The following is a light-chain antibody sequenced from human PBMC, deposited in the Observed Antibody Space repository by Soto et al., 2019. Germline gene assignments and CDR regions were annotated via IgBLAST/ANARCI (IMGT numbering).Light chain of an antibody. CDR2: KVS. J-gene: IGKJ1*01. CDR1: QTVSHW. CDR3: QQHNRGVT. V-gene: IGKV1-5*03. Sequence: DIHMTQSPATLSASVGDRVTITCRASQTVSHWLAWYQQKPGAAPHLLIYKVSNLESGVPSRFSGSGSGADFTLTISGLQPEDFATYYCQQHNRGVTFGPGTKVEIK.